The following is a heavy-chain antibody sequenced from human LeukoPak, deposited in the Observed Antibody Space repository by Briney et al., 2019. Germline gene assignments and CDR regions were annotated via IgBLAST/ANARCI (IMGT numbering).Heavy chain of an antibody. J-gene: IGHJ6*02. V-gene: IGHV3-21*01. CDR2: ISSSSSYI. Sequence: GGSLRLSCAASGFTFSSYSMNWVRQAPGKGLEWVSSISSSSSYIYYADSVKGRFTISRDNAKNSLYLQMNSLRAEDTAVYYCARVGDYSGYYYYGMDVWGQGTTVTVSS. CDR1: GFTFSSYS. CDR3: ARVGDYSGYYYYGMDV. D-gene: IGHD4-11*01.